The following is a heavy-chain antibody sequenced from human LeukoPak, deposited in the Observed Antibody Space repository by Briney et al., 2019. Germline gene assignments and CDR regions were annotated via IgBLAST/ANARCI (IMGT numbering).Heavy chain of an antibody. D-gene: IGHD4-23*01. V-gene: IGHV4-59*08. CDR2: IYHSEST. Sequence: SETLSLTCTVSGGSISSSYCSWIRQPPGKGLEWIWYIYHSESTNYNPSLKSRVTISVDTSKNQFSLKLSSVTAADTAVYYCARQAGGTSGPFDYWGQGTLVTVSS. CDR3: ARQAGGTSGPFDY. CDR1: GGSISSSY. J-gene: IGHJ4*02.